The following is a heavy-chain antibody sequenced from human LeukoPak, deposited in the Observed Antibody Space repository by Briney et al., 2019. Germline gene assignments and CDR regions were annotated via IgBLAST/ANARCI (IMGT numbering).Heavy chain of an antibody. CDR2: INPNSGGT. D-gene: IGHD5-12*01. CDR1: GYTFTGYY. J-gene: IGHJ6*02. CDR3: ARGQGFDYARFGMDV. V-gene: IGHV1-2*02. Sequence: GASVKLSCKASGYTFTGYYMHWVRQAPGQGLEWMGWINPNSGGTNNVQKFQGRLTMTRDTSISTAYMELSRLRSDDTAVYYCARGQGFDYARFGMDVWGQGTTVTVSS.